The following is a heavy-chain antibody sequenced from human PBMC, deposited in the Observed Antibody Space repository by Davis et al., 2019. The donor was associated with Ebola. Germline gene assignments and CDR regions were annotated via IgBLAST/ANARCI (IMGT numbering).Heavy chain of an antibody. Sequence: ASVKVSCKASGYTFTSYYMHWVRQAPGQGLEWMGIINPSGGSTSYAQKFQGWVTMTRDTSISTAYMELSRLRSDDTAVYYCARDHTPYYDFWSGSPLFGMDVWGQGTTVTVSS. V-gene: IGHV1-46*01. D-gene: IGHD3-3*01. CDR1: GYTFTSYY. CDR3: ARDHTPYYDFWSGSPLFGMDV. CDR2: INPSGGST. J-gene: IGHJ6*02.